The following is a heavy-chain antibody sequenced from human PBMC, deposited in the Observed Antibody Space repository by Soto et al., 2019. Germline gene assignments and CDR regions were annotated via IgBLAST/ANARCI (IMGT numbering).Heavy chain of an antibody. D-gene: IGHD4-17*01. CDR3: DGRTVTAY. CDR2: ISYDGSNK. CDR1: GFTFSSYA. J-gene: IGHJ4*02. Sequence: QVQLVESGGGVVQPGRSLRLSCAASGFTFSSYAMHWARQAPGKGLEWVAVISYDGSNKYYADSVKGRFTSSRDNSKNTLYLQMNSLRAEDTAVYYCDGRTVTAYWGQGTLVTVSS. V-gene: IGHV3-30-3*01.